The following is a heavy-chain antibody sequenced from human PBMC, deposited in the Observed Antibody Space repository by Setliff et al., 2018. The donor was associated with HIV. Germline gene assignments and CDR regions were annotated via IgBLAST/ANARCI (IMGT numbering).Heavy chain of an antibody. D-gene: IGHD3-22*01. CDR1: GGSINSGGYY. V-gene: IGHV4-31*03. J-gene: IGHJ4*02. Sequence: PSETLSPTCTVSGGSINSGGYYWSWIRQHPGKGLEWIGYIYYSGTTYYNPSVKSRVTISLDTSKKSLYLQMNRLRAEDTAVYYCATNITPFGYYYDSSGYYPAGGQGTL. CDR3: ATNITPFGYYYDSSGYYPA. CDR2: IYYSGTT.